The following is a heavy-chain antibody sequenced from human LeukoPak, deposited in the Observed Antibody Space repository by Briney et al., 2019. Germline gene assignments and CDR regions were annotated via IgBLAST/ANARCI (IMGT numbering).Heavy chain of an antibody. J-gene: IGHJ3*02. CDR1: GFSFDDYA. CDR2: ISGDGGTT. Sequence: PGGSLRLSCAASGFSFDDYAMHWVRQAPGKGLEWVSLISGDGGTTYYADSVKGRLTISRDNSKKSLYLQMNSLRTEDTALYYCAKGGDRIWDAFDIWGQGTRVTVSS. V-gene: IGHV3-43*02. CDR3: AKGGDRIWDAFDI. D-gene: IGHD2-21*01.